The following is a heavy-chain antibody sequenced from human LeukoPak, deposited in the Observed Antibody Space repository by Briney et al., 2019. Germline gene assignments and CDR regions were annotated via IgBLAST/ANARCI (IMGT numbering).Heavy chain of an antibody. V-gene: IGHV3-23*01. D-gene: IGHD3-16*02. Sequence: GGSLRLSCGASGFTLSTYAMRGVREAPGKGVEGVSSISGSGANTYCADSVRGRSTISRDNSKNTLYLQMNSLRAEDTAVYYCAKERAGYTTPYYFDYWGQGTLVTVSS. CDR1: GFTLSTYA. CDR3: AKERAGYTTPYYFDY. CDR2: ISGSGANT. J-gene: IGHJ4*02.